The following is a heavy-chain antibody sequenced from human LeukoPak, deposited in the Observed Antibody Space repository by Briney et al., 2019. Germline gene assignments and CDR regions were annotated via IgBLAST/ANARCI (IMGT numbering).Heavy chain of an antibody. CDR1: GFPLSILW. CDR2: TKEGGSEK. D-gene: IGHD1-1*01. V-gene: IGHV3-7*01. J-gene: IGHJ4*02. CDR3: ARVSGRLERQSDLDY. Sequence: GGSLRLSCAASGFPLSILWMMWLRQAPGEGVVCVAYTKEGGSEKYYVDSVKGRFTISRDNAQASLYLQMISLRADDTAVYYCARVSGRLERQSDLDYWGQGTLVIVSS.